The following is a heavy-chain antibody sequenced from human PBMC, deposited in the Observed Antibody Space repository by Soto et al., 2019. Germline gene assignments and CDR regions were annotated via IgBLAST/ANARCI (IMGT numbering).Heavy chain of an antibody. CDR1: GYTFTSYD. J-gene: IGHJ3*02. Sequence: ASVKVSCKASGYTFTSYDINWVRQATGQGLEWMGWMNPNSGNTGYAQKFQGRVTISVDTSKNQFSLKLSSVTAADTAVYYCARSHGDIWGQGTMVTVSS. V-gene: IGHV1-8*01. CDR2: MNPNSGNT. CDR3: ARSHGDI.